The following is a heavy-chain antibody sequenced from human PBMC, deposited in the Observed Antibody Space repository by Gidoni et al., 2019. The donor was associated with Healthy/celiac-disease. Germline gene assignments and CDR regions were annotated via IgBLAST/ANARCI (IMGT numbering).Heavy chain of an antibody. D-gene: IGHD2-2*01. CDR1: GLTFRSYA. CDR2: ISGSGGST. Sequence: EVQLLESGGGLVQPGGSLRLSCEDSGLTFRSYAMSWVRQAPGKGLEWVSAISGSGGSTYYADSVKGRFTISRDNSKNTLYLQMNSLRAEDTAVYYCAKDSGQPQLVGAFDIWGQGTMVTVSS. J-gene: IGHJ3*02. V-gene: IGHV3-23*01. CDR3: AKDSGQPQLVGAFDI.